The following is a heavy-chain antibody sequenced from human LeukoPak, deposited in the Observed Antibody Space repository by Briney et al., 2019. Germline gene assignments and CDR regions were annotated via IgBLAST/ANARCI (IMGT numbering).Heavy chain of an antibody. J-gene: IGHJ3*02. CDR2: ISGSGGSI. CDR3: ARDDLYVGKRMNAFDI. V-gene: IGHV3-11*04. D-gene: IGHD5/OR15-5a*01. Sequence: LSLTCTVSGGSISSSGYYWGWIRQPPGKGLEWVSAISGSGGSIYYADSVKGRFTISRDNAKNSLYLQMNSLRAEDTAVYYCARDDLYVGKRMNAFDIWGQGTMVTVSS. CDR1: GGSISSSGYY.